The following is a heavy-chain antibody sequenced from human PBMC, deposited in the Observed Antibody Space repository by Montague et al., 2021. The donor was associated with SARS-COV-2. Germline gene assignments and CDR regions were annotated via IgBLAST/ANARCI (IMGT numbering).Heavy chain of an antibody. CDR3: ARHYYGSGSYYLGEFDY. CDR1: GGSISSRSYY. Sequence: SETLSLTCTVSGGSISSRSYYWGWIRQPPGKGLEWIGSIYYSGSTYYNPSLKSRVTISVDTSKNQLSLKLSSVTAADTAVYYCARHYYGSGSYYLGEFDYWGQGTLVTVSS. V-gene: IGHV4-39*01. D-gene: IGHD3-10*01. CDR2: IYYSGST. J-gene: IGHJ4*02.